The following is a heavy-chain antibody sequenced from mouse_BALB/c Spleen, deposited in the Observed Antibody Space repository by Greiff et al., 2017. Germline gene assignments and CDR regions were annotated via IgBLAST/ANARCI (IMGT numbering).Heavy chain of an antibody. CDR1: GFSLTSYG. Sequence: VKVVESGPGLVAPSQSLSITCTVSGFSLTSYGVHWVRQPPGKGLEWLGVIWAGGSTNYNSALMSRLSISKDNSKSQVFLKMNSLQTDDTAMYYCARKGLYYAMDYWGQGTSVTVSS. CDR2: IWAGGST. CDR3: ARKGLYYAMDY. D-gene: IGHD3-3*01. V-gene: IGHV2-9*02. J-gene: IGHJ4*01.